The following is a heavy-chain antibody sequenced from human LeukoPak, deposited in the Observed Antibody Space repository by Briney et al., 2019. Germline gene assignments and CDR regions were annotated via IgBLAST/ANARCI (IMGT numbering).Heavy chain of an antibody. CDR2: IIQDGSAK. D-gene: IGHD3-22*01. CDR1: GFTFSTYR. V-gene: IGHV3-7*04. CDR3: ARVTSCYYNTSGDYYFDY. Sequence: PGGSLRLSCVASGFTFSTYRMSWVRQAPGKGLVCVANIIQDGSAKDYVDSVKGRFTISRDNAKNSLYLQMNSLRAEDTAVYYCARVTSCYYNTSGDYYFDYWGQGTLVTVSS. J-gene: IGHJ4*02.